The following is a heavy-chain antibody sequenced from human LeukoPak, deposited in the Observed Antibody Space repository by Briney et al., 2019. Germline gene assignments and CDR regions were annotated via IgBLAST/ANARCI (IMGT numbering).Heavy chain of an antibody. CDR1: GGSISSYY. CDR2: IYYSGTT. CDR3: ARHNMVRGVPGHGFYYYMDV. J-gene: IGHJ6*03. V-gene: IGHV4-39*01. Sequence: SETLSLTCTVSGGSISSYYWSWIRQPPGKGLEWIGSIYYSGTTYYNPSLKSRVTIKVDTSKNQFSLKLSSVTAADTAVYYCARHNMVRGVPGHGFYYYMDVWGKGTTVTISS. D-gene: IGHD3-10*01.